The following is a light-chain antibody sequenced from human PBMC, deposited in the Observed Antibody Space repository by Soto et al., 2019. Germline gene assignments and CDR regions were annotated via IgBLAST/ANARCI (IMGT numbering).Light chain of an antibody. J-gene: IGLJ2*01. Sequence: QSVLTQPPSVSAAPGQKVTISCSGSNSNLGSNHVSWYQHLPGTTPKIVIYENDKRPSGIPDRFSGSKSGTSATLDITGLQTGDGADYYCGTWNNSLRGGVFGGGTQLPVL. CDR3: GTWNNSLRGGV. V-gene: IGLV1-51*02. CDR2: END. CDR1: NSNLGSNH.